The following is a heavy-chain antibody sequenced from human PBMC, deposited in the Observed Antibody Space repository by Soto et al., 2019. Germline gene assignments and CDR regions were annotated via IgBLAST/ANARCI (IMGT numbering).Heavy chain of an antibody. J-gene: IGHJ5*02. Sequence: KPSETLSLTCTVSGGSISSYYWSWIRQPPGKGLEWIGYIYYSGSTNYNPSLKSRVTISVDTSKNQFSLKLSSVTAADTAVYYCASTDYDILTGYSWFDPWGQGTLVTVSS. D-gene: IGHD3-9*01. CDR2: IYYSGST. V-gene: IGHV4-59*01. CDR3: ASTDYDILTGYSWFDP. CDR1: GGSISSYY.